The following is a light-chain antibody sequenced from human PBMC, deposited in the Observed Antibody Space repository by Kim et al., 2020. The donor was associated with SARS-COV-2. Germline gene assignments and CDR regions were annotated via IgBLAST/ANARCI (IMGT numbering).Light chain of an antibody. J-gene: IGKJ5*01. CDR3: QHNDAFPIT. CDR2: GLC. V-gene: IGKV1-33*01. Sequence: AAVGDRVNITCQETQVIRRFLNWYQQRHRKAPQLLIYGLCNLQTGVPSRFSGSGYGTEFTLTISSLQPEDFATYYKQHNDAFPITFGQGTRLEI. CDR1: QVIRRF.